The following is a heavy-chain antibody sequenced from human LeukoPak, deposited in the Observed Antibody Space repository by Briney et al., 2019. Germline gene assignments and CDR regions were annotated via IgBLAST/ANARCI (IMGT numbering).Heavy chain of an antibody. CDR1: GFTFSSYG. Sequence: PGGSLRLSCAASGFTFSSYGMSWVRQAPGKGLEWVSAISGSGGSTYYADSVKGRFTISRDNSKNTLYLQMNSLRAEDTAVYYCAKDVYGDKAFDYWGQGTLVTVSS. J-gene: IGHJ4*02. D-gene: IGHD4-17*01. V-gene: IGHV3-23*01. CDR2: ISGSGGST. CDR3: AKDVYGDKAFDY.